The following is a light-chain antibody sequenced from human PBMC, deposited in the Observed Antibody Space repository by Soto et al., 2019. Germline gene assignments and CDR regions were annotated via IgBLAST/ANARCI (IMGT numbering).Light chain of an antibody. CDR3: QQYNNWPLT. CDR1: QSVSSY. V-gene: IGKV3-11*01. Sequence: IVLTQSPATLSLSPGERATLSCRASQSVSSYLAWYQQKGGQAPRLLIYDASSRAPGIPARFSGSGSGTDFTLTISSLEPEDFAVYYCQQYNNWPLTFGGGTRLEIK. CDR2: DAS. J-gene: IGKJ5*01.